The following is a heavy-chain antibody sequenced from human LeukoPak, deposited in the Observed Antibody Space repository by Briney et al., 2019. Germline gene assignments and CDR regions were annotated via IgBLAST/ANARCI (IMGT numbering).Heavy chain of an antibody. CDR1: GFTLDDYG. V-gene: IGHV3-43*02. CDR3: AKDAPYRGRVFDC. CDR2: ISGDGGMT. J-gene: IGHJ4*02. Sequence: GGSLRLSCGGSGFTLDDYGMHWVRQRPGKGLEWVSLISGDGGMTHYADSVKGRFTVSRDNSKKSLYLQMNSLRIEASAFYYCAKDAPYRGRVFDCWGQGTLVTVSS. D-gene: IGHD2-21*01.